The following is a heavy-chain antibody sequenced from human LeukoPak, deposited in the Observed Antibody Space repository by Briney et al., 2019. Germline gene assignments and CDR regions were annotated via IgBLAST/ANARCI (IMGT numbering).Heavy chain of an antibody. J-gene: IGHJ5*02. D-gene: IGHD1-20*01. V-gene: IGHV3-23*01. CDR3: ARDPLYNWNRAGGDWFDP. CDR2: ISGSGGST. CDR1: GFTFSSYW. Sequence: PGGSLRLSCAASGFTFSSYWMTWVRQAPGKGLEWVSVISGSGGSTYYADSVKGRFTISRDNSKNTLYLQMNSLRSDDTAVYYCARDPLYNWNRAGGDWFDPWGQGTLVTVSS.